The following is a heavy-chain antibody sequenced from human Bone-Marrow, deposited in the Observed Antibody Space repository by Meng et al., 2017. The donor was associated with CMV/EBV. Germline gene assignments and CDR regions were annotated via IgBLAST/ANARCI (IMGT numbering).Heavy chain of an antibody. CDR3: ARTTVTTGGWCDP. CDR1: GGSISRDDYY. V-gene: IGHV4-30-4*08. J-gene: IGHJ5*02. Sequence: SETLSLTCTVSGGSISRDDYYWSRIRQPPGKGLEWIGYIYYSGNTSYNPSLKSQLTISEDTSTNKFTLKLNSVTAADTALYYCARTTVTTGGWCDPWGQGTLVTVSS. CDR2: IYYSGNT. D-gene: IGHD4-17*01.